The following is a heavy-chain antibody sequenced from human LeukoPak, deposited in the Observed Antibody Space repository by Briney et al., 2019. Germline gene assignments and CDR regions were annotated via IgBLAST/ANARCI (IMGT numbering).Heavy chain of an antibody. CDR3: ARELGIIARDAFDI. J-gene: IGHJ3*02. D-gene: IGHD7-27*01. CDR1: GFTFSSYS. Sequence: SGGSLRLSCAASGFTFSSYSMNWVRQAPGKGLEWVSSISSSSSYIYYADSVKGRFTISRDNAKNSLYLQMNSLRAEDTAVYYCARELGIIARDAFDIWGQGTMVTVSS. V-gene: IGHV3-21*01. CDR2: ISSSSSYI.